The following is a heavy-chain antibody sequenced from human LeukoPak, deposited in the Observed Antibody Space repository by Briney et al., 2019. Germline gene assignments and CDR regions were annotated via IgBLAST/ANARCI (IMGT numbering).Heavy chain of an antibody. CDR1: KFTLSDFW. V-gene: IGHV3-7*01. CDR2: INQDGSDK. Sequence: GGSLRLSCAASKFTLSDFWMSWVRQAPGKGLKWVANINQDGSDKNYVDSVKGRFTISRDNAKNALYLQMNSLRAEDTAVYYCAKDQYSSSSGNAFDIWGQGTMVTVSS. J-gene: IGHJ3*02. CDR3: AKDQYSSSSGNAFDI. D-gene: IGHD6-6*01.